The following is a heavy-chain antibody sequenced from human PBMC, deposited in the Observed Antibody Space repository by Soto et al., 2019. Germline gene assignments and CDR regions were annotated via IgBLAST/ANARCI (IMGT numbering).Heavy chain of an antibody. V-gene: IGHV3-11*01. CDR2: ITYNGDTI. CDR1: EFTFSDYY. J-gene: IGHJ3*02. D-gene: IGHD3-16*01. CDR3: ARLRPTNTGGTSDI. Sequence: PGGSLRLSCAASEFTFSDYYMTWIRQAPGKGLEWLSYITYNGDTIYYADCVKGRFTISRDNAHNSLYLEMNSLRAEDTAIYYCARLRPTNTGGTSDIRGQGTMVIVSS.